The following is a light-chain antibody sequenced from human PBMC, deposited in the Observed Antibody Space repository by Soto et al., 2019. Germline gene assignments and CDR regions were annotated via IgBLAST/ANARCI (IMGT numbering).Light chain of an antibody. CDR3: QQTFSAPVT. CDR2: AAS. J-gene: IGKJ2*01. CDR1: QSIRSY. Sequence: DIQMTQSPSSLSASVGDRVTITCRASQSIRSYLNWYQQKPGEAPKILIYAASTLQSGVPSRFSGRGSGPDFSLTISSLQPEDVATYYCQQTFSAPVTFGQGTRLEIK. V-gene: IGKV1-39*01.